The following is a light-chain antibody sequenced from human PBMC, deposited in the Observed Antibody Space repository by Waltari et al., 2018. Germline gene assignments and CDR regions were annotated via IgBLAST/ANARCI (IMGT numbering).Light chain of an antibody. CDR3: QHYVRLPVT. Sequence: EIVLTQSPGTLSLSPGERATLPCRASQSVGRTLTWYQQKPGQAPRLLIYGASSRATDIPDRFSGSGSRTDFSLTISRLEPEDFAVYYCQHYVRLPVTFGQGTKVEIK. V-gene: IGKV3-20*01. J-gene: IGKJ1*01. CDR2: GAS. CDR1: QSVGRT.